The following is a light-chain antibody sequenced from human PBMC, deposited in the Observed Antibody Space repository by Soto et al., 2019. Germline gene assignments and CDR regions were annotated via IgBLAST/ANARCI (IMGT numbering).Light chain of an antibody. Sequence: GSWAQSVTISCSGSSSNIGSNYVYWYQQLPGTAPTNLLYRNNQRPSGVPDRFSGSKSGTSASLVISGLRSEDEAEYYCAAWDDSLGGFYVFGTGTKLTVL. CDR2: RNN. J-gene: IGLJ1*01. V-gene: IGLV1-47*01. CDR1: SSNIGSNY. CDR3: AAWDDSLGGFYV.